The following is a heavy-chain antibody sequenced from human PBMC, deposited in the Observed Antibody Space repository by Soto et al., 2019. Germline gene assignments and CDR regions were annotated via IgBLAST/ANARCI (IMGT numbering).Heavy chain of an antibody. D-gene: IGHD2-15*01. V-gene: IGHV3-23*01. CDR1: GFPFIRFA. CDR2: TTDSGGRT. J-gene: IGHJ4*02. Sequence: GVSLRLACAASGFPFIRFAMSWVRQAPGKGLKWVSSTTDSGGRTDYADSVKGRFTVSRDNSENTLYLQLNSLRVEDTAVYYCAKALASRSGGPNFDYRGQGALVTVSS. CDR3: AKALASRSGGPNFDY.